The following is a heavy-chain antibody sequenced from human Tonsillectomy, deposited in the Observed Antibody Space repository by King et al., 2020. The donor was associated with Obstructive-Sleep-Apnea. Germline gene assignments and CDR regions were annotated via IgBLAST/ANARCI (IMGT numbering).Heavy chain of an antibody. V-gene: IGHV3-7*03. CDR2: IKQDGSEK. D-gene: IGHD4-17*01. CDR1: GFTFSSYW. J-gene: IGHJ6*02. CDR3: AGVGVTTLPPYYYYVMDV. Sequence: VQLVESGGGLVQPGGSLRLSCAASGFTFSSYWMSWVRQAPGKGLGWVANIKQDGSEKYYVDSVKGRFTISRDNAKNSLYLQMNSLRAEDTAGYYCAGVGVTTLPPYYYYVMDVWGQGTTVTVSS.